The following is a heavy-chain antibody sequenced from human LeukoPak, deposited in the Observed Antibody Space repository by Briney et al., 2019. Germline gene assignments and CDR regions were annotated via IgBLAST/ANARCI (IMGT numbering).Heavy chain of an antibody. J-gene: IGHJ4*02. CDR2: ISSSGSTI. V-gene: IGHV3-48*03. Sequence: PGGSLRLSCAASGFTFSSYEMNWVRQAPGKGLEWVSYISSSGSTIYYADSVKGRFTISRDNAKKSLYLQMNSLRAEDTALYYCARGLMGGYPYFDYWGQGILVTVSS. D-gene: IGHD2-8*01. CDR1: GFTFSSYE. CDR3: ARGLMGGYPYFDY.